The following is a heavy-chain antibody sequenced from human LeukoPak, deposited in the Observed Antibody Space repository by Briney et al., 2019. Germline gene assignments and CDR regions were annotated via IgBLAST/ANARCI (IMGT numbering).Heavy chain of an antibody. CDR2: ISSSSSYI. Sequence: KPGGSLRLSCAASGFTFSSYSMNWVRQAPGKGLEWVSSISSSSSYIYYADSVKGRFTISRDNAKNSLYLQMNSLRAEDTAVYYCARDPPYSSSWYVRYGMDVWGQGTTVTVSS. D-gene: IGHD6-13*01. V-gene: IGHV3-21*04. J-gene: IGHJ6*02. CDR3: ARDPPYSSSWYVRYGMDV. CDR1: GFTFSSYS.